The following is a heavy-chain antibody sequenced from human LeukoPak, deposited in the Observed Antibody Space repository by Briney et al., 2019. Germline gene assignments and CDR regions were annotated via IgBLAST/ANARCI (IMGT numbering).Heavy chain of an antibody. CDR3: ARRAGGFGEFSGAFDI. CDR2: INHSGST. Sequence: SETLSLTCAVYGGSFSGYYWSWIRQPPGKGLEWIGEINHSGSTNYNPSLKSRVTISVDTSKNQFSLKLSSVTAADTAVYYCARRAGGFGEFSGAFDIWGQGTMVTVSS. D-gene: IGHD3-10*01. V-gene: IGHV4-34*01. CDR1: GGSFSGYY. J-gene: IGHJ3*02.